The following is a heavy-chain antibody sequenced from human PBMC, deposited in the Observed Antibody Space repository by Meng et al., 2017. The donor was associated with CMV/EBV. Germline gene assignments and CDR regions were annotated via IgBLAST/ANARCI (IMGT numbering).Heavy chain of an antibody. J-gene: IGHJ2*01. D-gene: IGHD5-18*01. CDR2: IYSGGST. V-gene: IGHV3-66*02. Sequence: FTVSSNYLSWVRQAPGKGLEWVSVIYSGGSTYYADSVKGRFTTSRDNSKNTLYLQMNSLRAEDTAVYYCARDSGWGYSYGSNWYFDLWGRGTLVTVSS. CDR3: ARDSGWGYSYGSNWYFDL. CDR1: FTVSSNY.